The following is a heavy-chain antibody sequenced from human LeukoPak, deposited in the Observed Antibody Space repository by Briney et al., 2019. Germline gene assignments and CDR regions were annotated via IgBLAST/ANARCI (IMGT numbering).Heavy chain of an antibody. Sequence: GGSLRLSCQASGFPFSSYWMHWVRQAPGKGLEWVAVISYDGSNKYYADSVKGRFTISRDNSKNTLFLQMNSLRVEDTAVYYCARDLGDFYYISLDFDYWGQGALVTVSS. J-gene: IGHJ4*02. CDR1: GFPFSSYW. V-gene: IGHV3-30*03. CDR2: ISYDGSNK. CDR3: ARDLGDFYYISLDFDY. D-gene: IGHD3-9*01.